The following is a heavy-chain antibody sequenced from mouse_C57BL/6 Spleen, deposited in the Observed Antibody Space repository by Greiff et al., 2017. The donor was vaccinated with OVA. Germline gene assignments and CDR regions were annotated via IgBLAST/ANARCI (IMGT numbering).Heavy chain of an antibody. D-gene: IGHD1-1*01. J-gene: IGHJ1*03. CDR1: GFTFSDYG. CDR3: ASYYGSSSYWYFDV. Sequence: EVKLMESGGGLVKPGGSLKLSCAASGFTFSDYGMHWVRQAPEKGLEWVAYISSGSSTIYYADTVKGRFTISRDNAKNTLFLQMTRLRSEDTAMYYCASYYGSSSYWYFDVWGTGTTVTVSS. CDR2: ISSGSSTI. V-gene: IGHV5-17*01.